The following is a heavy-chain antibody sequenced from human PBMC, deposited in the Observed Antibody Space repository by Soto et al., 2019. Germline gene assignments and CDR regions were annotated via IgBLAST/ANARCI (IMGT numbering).Heavy chain of an antibody. CDR2: IYYSGDT. J-gene: IGHJ6*02. CDR1: GGSINNYY. V-gene: IGHV4-59*01. CDR3: ARGTPSRGYYYGMDV. D-gene: IGHD3-10*01. Sequence: SETLSLTCSVSGGSINNYYWGWIRQPPGKGPEWVGYIYYSGDTNYNPSLRSRLTISMDTSKNQVSLRLISVTAADTAVYYCARGTPSRGYYYGMDVWGQGTTVPVSS.